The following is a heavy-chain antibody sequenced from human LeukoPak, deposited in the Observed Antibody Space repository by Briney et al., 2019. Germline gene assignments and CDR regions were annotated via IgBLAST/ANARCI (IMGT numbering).Heavy chain of an antibody. J-gene: IGHJ6*02. CDR2: ISYDGSNK. CDR3: AKDLSYYGMDV. CDR1: GFTFSSYG. Sequence: PGRSLRLSCAASGFTFSSYGMHWVRQAPGKGLEWVAAISYDGSNKYYADSVKGRFTISRDNSKNTLYLQMNSLRAEDTAVYYCAKDLSYYGMDVWGQGTTVTVSS. V-gene: IGHV3-30*18.